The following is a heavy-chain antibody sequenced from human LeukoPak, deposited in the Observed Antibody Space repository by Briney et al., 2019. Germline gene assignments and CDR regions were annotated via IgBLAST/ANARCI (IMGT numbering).Heavy chain of an antibody. CDR3: ARDRIGIHAFDI. CDR1: GFTFSSYS. J-gene: IGHJ3*02. V-gene: IGHV3-21*01. D-gene: IGHD1-1*01. Sequence: VGSLRLSCAASGFTFSSYSMNWVRQAPGKGLEWVSSISSSSSYIYYADSVKGRFTISRDNAKNSLYLQMNSLRAEDTAVYYCARDRIGIHAFDIWGQGTMVTVSS. CDR2: ISSSSSYI.